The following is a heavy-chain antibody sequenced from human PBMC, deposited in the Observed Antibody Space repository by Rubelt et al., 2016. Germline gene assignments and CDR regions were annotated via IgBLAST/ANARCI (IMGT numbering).Heavy chain of an antibody. CDR3: ARSYDSSGYSFDY. Sequence: QLQLQESGPGLVKPSETLSLTCTVSGGSISSSSYYWGWIRQPPGKGLEWIGSIYYSGSTYYNPSLKRRVTISVDTSKNQFSLKLSSVTAADTAVYYCARSYDSSGYSFDYWGQGTLVTVPS. CDR1: GGSISSSSYY. V-gene: IGHV4-39*01. J-gene: IGHJ4*02. CDR2: IYYSGST. D-gene: IGHD3-22*01.